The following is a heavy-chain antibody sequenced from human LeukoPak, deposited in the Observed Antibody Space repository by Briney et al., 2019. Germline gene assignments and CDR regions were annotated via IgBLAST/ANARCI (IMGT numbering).Heavy chain of an antibody. D-gene: IGHD1-26*01. Sequence: PSETLSLTCAVSGGSISSSNWWSWVRQPPGKGLEWIGEIYHSGSTNYNPSLKSRVTISVDKSKNQFSLKLSSVTAAGTAVYYCARGGVGATPGAFDIWGQGTMVTVSS. CDR2: IYHSGST. J-gene: IGHJ3*02. V-gene: IGHV4-4*02. CDR1: GGSISSSNW. CDR3: ARGGVGATPGAFDI.